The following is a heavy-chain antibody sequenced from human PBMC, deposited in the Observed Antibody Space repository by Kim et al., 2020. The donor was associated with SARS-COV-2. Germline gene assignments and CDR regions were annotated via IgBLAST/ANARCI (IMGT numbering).Heavy chain of an antibody. CDR3: ARDRGFRSSSSSSDY. D-gene: IGHD6-6*01. CDR2: ISAQNGNT. J-gene: IGHJ4*02. Sequence: ASVKVSCKASGYIFTSYAFSWVRQAPGQGLEWMGWISAQNGNTYYTEKFQGRVTMSTDTSTTTAYMELRNLTSDDTARYFCARDRGFRSSSSSSDYWGQGTLVIVSA. CDR1: GYIFTSYA. V-gene: IGHV1-18*01.